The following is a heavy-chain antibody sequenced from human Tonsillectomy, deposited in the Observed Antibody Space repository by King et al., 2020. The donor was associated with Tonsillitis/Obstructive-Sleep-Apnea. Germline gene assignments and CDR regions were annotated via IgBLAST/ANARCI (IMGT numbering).Heavy chain of an antibody. J-gene: IGHJ4*02. V-gene: IGHV1-2*06. CDR3: ARDPRFLEWLLSTDFDY. D-gene: IGHD3-3*01. CDR2: INPNSGGT. Sequence: VQLVESGAEVKKPGASVKVSCKASGYTFTGYYMHWVRQAPGQGLEWMGRINPNSGGTNYAHKFKGRVTMTRDTSISTAYMELSRLRSDDTAVYYCARDPRFLEWLLSTDFDYWGQGTLVTVSS. CDR1: GYTFTGYY.